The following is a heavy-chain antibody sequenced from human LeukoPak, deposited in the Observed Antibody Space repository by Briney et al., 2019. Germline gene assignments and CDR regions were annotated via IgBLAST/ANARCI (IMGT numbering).Heavy chain of an antibody. CDR1: GFTFSTYS. Sequence: GGSLRLSCAASGFTFSTYSMNWVRQAPGKGLEWVSYLSGSRGTIYYADSVKGRFTISRDNSKNTLYLQMNSLRAEDTAVYYCAKVVGATTRGYFDYWGQGTLVTVSS. CDR2: LSGSRGTI. J-gene: IGHJ4*02. V-gene: IGHV3-23*01. D-gene: IGHD1-26*01. CDR3: AKVVGATTRGYFDY.